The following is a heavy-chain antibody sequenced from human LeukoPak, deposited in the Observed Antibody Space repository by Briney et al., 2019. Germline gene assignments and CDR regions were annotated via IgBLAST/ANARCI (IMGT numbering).Heavy chain of an antibody. CDR1: GGTFSSYA. CDR2: IIAIFGTA. V-gene: IGHV1-69*13. D-gene: IGHD3-9*01. J-gene: IGHJ3*02. Sequence: GASVKVSCKASGGTFSSYAISWVRQAPGQGLEWMGGIIAIFGTANYAQKFQGRVTITADESTSTAYMELSSLRSEDTAVYYCARDYDILTGYNYDAFDIWGQGTMVTVSS. CDR3: ARDYDILTGYNYDAFDI.